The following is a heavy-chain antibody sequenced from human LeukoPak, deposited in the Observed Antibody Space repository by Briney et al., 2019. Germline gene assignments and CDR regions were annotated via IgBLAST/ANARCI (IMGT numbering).Heavy chain of an antibody. CDR2: INHSGST. J-gene: IGHJ4*02. D-gene: IGHD3-3*01. V-gene: IGHV4-34*01. CDR3: ARSLDFWSGYYTSPWFDY. CDR1: GGSFSGYY. Sequence: SETLSLTCAVYGGSFSGYYWSWIRQPPGKGLEWIGEINHSGSTNYNPSLKSRVTISVDTSKNQFSLKLSSVTAADTAVYYCARSLDFWSGYYTSPWFDYWGQGTLVTVSS.